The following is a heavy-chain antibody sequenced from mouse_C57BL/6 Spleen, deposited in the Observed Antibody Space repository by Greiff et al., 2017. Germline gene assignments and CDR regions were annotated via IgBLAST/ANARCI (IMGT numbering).Heavy chain of an antibody. V-gene: IGHV1-55*01. D-gene: IGHD2-3*01. CDR3: ARFYYDGYYWDFDY. CDR2: IYPGSGST. Sequence: VQLQQPGAELVKPGASVKMSCKASGYTFTSYWITWVKQRPGQGLEWIGDIYPGSGSTNYNEKFKSKATLTVDTSSSTAYMQLSSLTSEYSAVYYCARFYYDGYYWDFDYWGQGTTLTVSS. CDR1: GYTFTSYW. J-gene: IGHJ2*01.